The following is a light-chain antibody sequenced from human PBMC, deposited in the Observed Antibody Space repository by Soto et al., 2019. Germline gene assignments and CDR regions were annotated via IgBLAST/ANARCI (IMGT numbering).Light chain of an antibody. CDR2: AAS. J-gene: IGKJ5*01. V-gene: IGKV1-39*01. CDR1: QSISSY. CDR3: QQSYITPHS. Sequence: DIQMTQSPASLSPSVGDRVSITCRASQSISSYLTWYQQKPGKAPKLLIYAASSLHSGVPSRFSGSGSGTDFTLTISSLQPADFATYYCQQSYITPHSFGQGTRLEIK.